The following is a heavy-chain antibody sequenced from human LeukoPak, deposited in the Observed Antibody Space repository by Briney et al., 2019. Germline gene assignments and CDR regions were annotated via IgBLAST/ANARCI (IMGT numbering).Heavy chain of an antibody. J-gene: IGHJ6*03. CDR3: TSLSAIPMDV. CDR2: ISSEGTIT. V-gene: IGHV3-74*01. CDR1: GFPFSSLW. Sequence: GGSLRLSCVASGFPFSSLWMHWVGQVPGKGPVWVSEISSEGTITDYVDSVKGRFAISRDNAKNTLYLEMHSLRAEDTAVYYCTSLSAIPMDVWGKGTTVTVSS. D-gene: IGHD6-25*01.